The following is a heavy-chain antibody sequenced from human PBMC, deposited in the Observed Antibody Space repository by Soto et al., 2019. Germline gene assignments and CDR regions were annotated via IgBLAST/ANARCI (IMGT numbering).Heavy chain of an antibody. V-gene: IGHV4-38-2*02. CDR3: ARNNLGYCTNGVCYGAFDS. Sequence: PSETLSLTCTVSGYSISSGSYWAWIRQPPGKGPEWIASIYHGGTTFYNPSLKSRITISVDTSNNQFSLKLSSVTAAATSVYYCARNNLGYCTNGVCYGAFDSWGQGTMGTVSS. D-gene: IGHD2-8*01. CDR2: IYHGGTT. CDR1: GYSISSGSY. J-gene: IGHJ3*02.